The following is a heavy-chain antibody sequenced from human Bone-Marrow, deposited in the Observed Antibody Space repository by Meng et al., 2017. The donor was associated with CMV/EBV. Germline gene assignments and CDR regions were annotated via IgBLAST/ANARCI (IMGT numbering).Heavy chain of an antibody. D-gene: IGHD2-2*02. Sequence: SETLSLTCGVYGGSFSGYYWSWIRQPPGKGLEWIGEIDHSGSTNYNPSLKSRVTISVDTSKNQFSLKLTSMTAADTAVYYCASSRVVVPAAISYYYYYGMDVWGQGTTVTVSS. CDR1: GGSFSGYY. CDR2: IDHSGST. J-gene: IGHJ6*02. V-gene: IGHV4-34*01. CDR3: ASSRVVVPAAISYYYYYGMDV.